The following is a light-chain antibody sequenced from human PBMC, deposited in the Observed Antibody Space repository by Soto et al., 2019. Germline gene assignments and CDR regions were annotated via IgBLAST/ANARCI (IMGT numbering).Light chain of an antibody. CDR1: QSVSSW. Sequence: DIQMTQSPSTLSASVGDRVTITCRASQSVSSWVAWYQQKPGKAPKLLIFKASILQGGVPSRFSGGGSGAEFTLTISTLQPDDFAPYYCQQYARYSSLTFGGGTKVEIK. CDR2: KAS. J-gene: IGKJ4*01. CDR3: QQYARYSSLT. V-gene: IGKV1-5*03.